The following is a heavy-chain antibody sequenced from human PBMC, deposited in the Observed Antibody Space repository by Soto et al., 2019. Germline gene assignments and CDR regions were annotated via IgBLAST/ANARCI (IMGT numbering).Heavy chain of an antibody. V-gene: IGHV3-30*03. CDR1: GFTFNSYG. CDR2: ILYDGTNT. CDR3: AREPSTVTNLYYFHY. Sequence: PGGSLRLSCVVSGFTFNSYGMHWVRQAPGRGLEWVAVILYDGTNTHYADSVKGRFTISRDNSKNTLFLQMNSLRPEDTAVYYCAREPSTVTNLYYFHYWGQGTPVTVSS. J-gene: IGHJ4*02. D-gene: IGHD4-17*01.